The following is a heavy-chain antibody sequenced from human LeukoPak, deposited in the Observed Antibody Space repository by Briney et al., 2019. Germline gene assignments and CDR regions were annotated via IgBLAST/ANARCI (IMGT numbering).Heavy chain of an antibody. D-gene: IGHD2-2*01. J-gene: IGHJ4*01. CDR2: INHSGST. V-gene: IGHV4-34*01. CDR1: GGSFSGYY. CDR3: ARGSDCSSTSCYANFDY. Sequence: SETLSLTCAVYGGSFSGYYWSWIRQPPGKGLEWIGEINHSGSTNYNPSLKSRVTISVDTSKNQFSLKLSSVTAADTAVYYCARGSDCSSTSCYANFDYWGHGTVVTVSS.